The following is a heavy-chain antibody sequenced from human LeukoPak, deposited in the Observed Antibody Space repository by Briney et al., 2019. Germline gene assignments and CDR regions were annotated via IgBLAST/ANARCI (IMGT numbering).Heavy chain of an antibody. CDR3: AKTGVGSSSWYLDYYYYMDV. J-gene: IGHJ6*03. D-gene: IGHD6-13*01. V-gene: IGHV3-23*01. CDR1: GFTFSSYA. Sequence: GGSLRLSCAASGFTFSSYAMSWVRQAPGKGLECISGFSGSGGSTYYADSVKGRFTISRDNSKNTLYLQMNSLRAEDTAVYYCAKTGVGSSSWYLDYYYYMDVWGKGTTVTISS. CDR2: FSGSGGST.